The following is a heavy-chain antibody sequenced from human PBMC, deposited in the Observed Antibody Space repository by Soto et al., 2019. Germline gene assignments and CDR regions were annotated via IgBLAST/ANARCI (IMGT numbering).Heavy chain of an antibody. V-gene: IGHV4-31*03. Sequence: QVQLQESGPGLVKPSQTLSLTCTVSGGSISSGGYYWSWIRQHPGKGLEWIGYIYYSGSTNYNPSLKSRVTISVDTSKNQFSLKLSSVTAADTAVYYCARVMITFGGEGAFDIWGQGTMVTVSS. CDR3: ARVMITFGGEGAFDI. J-gene: IGHJ3*02. CDR2: IYYSGST. CDR1: GGSISSGGYY. D-gene: IGHD3-16*01.